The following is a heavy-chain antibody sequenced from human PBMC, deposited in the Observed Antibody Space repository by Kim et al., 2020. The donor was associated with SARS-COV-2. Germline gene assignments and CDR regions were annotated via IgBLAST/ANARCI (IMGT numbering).Heavy chain of an antibody. CDR2: IYRNGNT. CDR1: GGSISSAKYY. D-gene: IGHD3-16*01. V-gene: IGHV4-61*02. Sequence: SETLSLTCTVSGGSISSAKYYWNWIRQPAGKGLEWIGRIYRNGNTNYSASVESRVTMSIDTSKNQFSLKLRSVTTADTAVYYCATPWGNWGQGTLVTVTS. CDR3: ATPWGN. J-gene: IGHJ4*02.